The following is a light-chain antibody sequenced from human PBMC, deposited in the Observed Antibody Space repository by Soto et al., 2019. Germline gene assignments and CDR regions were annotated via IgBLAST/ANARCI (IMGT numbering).Light chain of an antibody. J-gene: IGKJ1*01. CDR1: QNINNW. CDR2: DAY. V-gene: IGKV1-5*01. Sequence: DIQMTQSPSTLSASVGDRVTITCRASQNINNWIAWYQQKPGKAPKFLIYDAYTLESGVPSRFSGSGFGTEFSLTISSLQPDDFGSYYCQHMRTFGQGTKVEIK. CDR3: QHMRT.